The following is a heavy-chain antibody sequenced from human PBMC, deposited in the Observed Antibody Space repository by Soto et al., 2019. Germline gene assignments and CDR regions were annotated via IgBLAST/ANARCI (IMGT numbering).Heavy chain of an antibody. CDR3: ARDLASVPAAFDI. Sequence: ASVKVSCKASGYNFTSYGISWVRQAPGQGLEWMGWISAYNGNTNYAQKLQGRVTMTTDTSTSTAYMELRSLRPDDTAVYYCARDLASVPAAFDIWGQGTMVTVSS. V-gene: IGHV1-18*01. D-gene: IGHD3-10*01. CDR1: GYNFTSYG. J-gene: IGHJ3*02. CDR2: ISAYNGNT.